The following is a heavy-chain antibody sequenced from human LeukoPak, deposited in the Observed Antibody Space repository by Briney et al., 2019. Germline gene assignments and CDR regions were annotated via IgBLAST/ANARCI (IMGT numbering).Heavy chain of an antibody. V-gene: IGHV1-58*02. CDR1: GFTFTNSA. J-gene: IGHJ6*02. Sequence: SVKVSCKASGFTFTNSAMQWVRQARGQRLERIGCIVVVNGDTNYTQKFQERVTITRDMSSSTAYMELSSLRSEDTAVYYCAADWASSGFYYYGMDVWGQGTTVTVSS. D-gene: IGHD3-10*01. CDR3: AADWASSGFYYYGMDV. CDR2: IVVVNGDT.